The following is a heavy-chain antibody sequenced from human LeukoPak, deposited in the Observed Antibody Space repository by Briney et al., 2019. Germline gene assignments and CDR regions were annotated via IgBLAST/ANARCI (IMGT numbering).Heavy chain of an antibody. V-gene: IGHV4-39*02. D-gene: IGHD3-16*01. Sequence: SETLSLTCTVSGDSIYSTNYYWGWIRQPPGKGLEWIGSIFYSGNTYYNPSLKSRVTISVDTSKNHFSLNLISVTATDTAVFYCARLAGVSGRVTSWGRGILVTVSS. CDR1: GDSIYSTNYY. CDR2: IFYSGNT. CDR3: ARLAGVSGRVTS. J-gene: IGHJ5*02.